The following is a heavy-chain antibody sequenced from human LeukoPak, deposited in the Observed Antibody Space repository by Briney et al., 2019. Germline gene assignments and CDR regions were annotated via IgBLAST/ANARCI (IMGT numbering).Heavy chain of an antibody. CDR1: GFNFSNAW. CDR2: IRNEIDGGTT. CDR3: ATDRLFHNY. D-gene: IGHD6-6*01. J-gene: IGHJ4*02. V-gene: IGHV3-15*01. Sequence: GGSLRLSCAASGFNFSNAWMAWVRQAPGKGLEWVGRIRNEIDGGTTHYATSATGRFTITRDDSGNTLYLQMQGLKSEDTAVHYCATDRLFHNYWGQGTLVTVSS.